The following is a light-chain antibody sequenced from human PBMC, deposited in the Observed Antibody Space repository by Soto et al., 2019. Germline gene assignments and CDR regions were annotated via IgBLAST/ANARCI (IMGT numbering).Light chain of an antibody. CDR3: GTWDSTLSAYV. CDR2: DNN. CDR1: TFNIGNNF. Sequence: QSVLTQPPSVSAAPGQKVTISCSGSTFNIGNNFVSWCQQLPGTAPKVLIYDNNQRPSGIPDRFSASKSGTLATLVITGLQTGDEAVYYCGTWDSTLSAYVFGTGTKLTVL. V-gene: IGLV1-51*01. J-gene: IGLJ1*01.